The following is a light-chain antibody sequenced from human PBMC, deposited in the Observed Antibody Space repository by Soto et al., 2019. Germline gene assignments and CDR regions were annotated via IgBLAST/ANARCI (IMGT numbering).Light chain of an antibody. V-gene: IGKV1-5*01. CDR2: GAS. Sequence: DIQMTQSPSTLSGSVGDRVTITCRASQSISTWLAWYQQKPGKAPKLLIYGASTLESGVPSRFSGSGSGTDFTLTINRLQPDDFATYYCQQYNSLPWTFGQGTKVDIK. CDR3: QQYNSLPWT. CDR1: QSISTW. J-gene: IGKJ1*01.